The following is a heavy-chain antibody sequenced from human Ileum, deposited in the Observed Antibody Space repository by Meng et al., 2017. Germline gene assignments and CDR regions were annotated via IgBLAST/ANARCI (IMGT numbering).Heavy chain of an antibody. V-gene: IGHV4-4*02. Sequence: VHLEEAGPGRVAPSGTLSVTCAVSGRSISSSDWWSWVRQPPGKGLEWIAEMNLGGSPNYNPSLKSRVTMSVDKSNDHLSLQLTSVTAADTAVYYCAPIFDSWGQGTLVTASS. CDR2: MNLGGSP. CDR3: APIFDS. CDR1: GRSISSSDW. J-gene: IGHJ4*02.